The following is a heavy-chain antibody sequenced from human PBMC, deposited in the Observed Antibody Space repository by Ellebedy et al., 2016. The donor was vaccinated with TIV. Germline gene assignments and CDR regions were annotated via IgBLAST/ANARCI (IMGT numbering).Heavy chain of an antibody. CDR3: ARDPVGVGPAFDV. D-gene: IGHD4-23*01. CDR1: GFTFTNYA. Sequence: GESLKISCAASGFTFTNYAMNWVRQAPGKGLEGVSAVSNSGDSTYYADSVKGRFTISRDNSKNTRYLQMSSLRAEDTAIYYCARDPVGVGPAFDVWGQGTMVTVSS. CDR2: VSNSGDST. V-gene: IGHV3-23*01. J-gene: IGHJ3*01.